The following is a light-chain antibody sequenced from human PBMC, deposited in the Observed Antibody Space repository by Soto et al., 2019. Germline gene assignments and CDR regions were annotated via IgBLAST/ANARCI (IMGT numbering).Light chain of an antibody. Sequence: DIPMTQSPSSLSASVGDRVIITCRASQRIRTYLNCYQQKPGEASKLRIYVASPLQRRVPPRFSGSGSGTEFPLTINGLQAEHFATYYCQQTYSRPRTFGQGDKLEI. CDR1: QRIRTY. J-gene: IGKJ1*01. V-gene: IGKV1-39*01. CDR3: QQTYSRPRT. CDR2: VAS.